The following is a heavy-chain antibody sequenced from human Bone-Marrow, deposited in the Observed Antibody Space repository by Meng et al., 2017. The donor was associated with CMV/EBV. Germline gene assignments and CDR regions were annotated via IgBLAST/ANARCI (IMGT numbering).Heavy chain of an antibody. V-gene: IGHV1-18*01. D-gene: IGHD1-1*01. CDR3: ARDGNWIRDY. J-gene: IGHJ4*02. CDR1: GYTFTGYG. Sequence: ASVKVSCKASGYTFTGYGISWVRQAPGQGLEWIGWTSAYNTDTNYAPVLRGRVTVTADTSTNTGYMELRNLRSDDTAVYYCARDGNWIRDYWGQGTLVTVSS. CDR2: TSAYNTDT.